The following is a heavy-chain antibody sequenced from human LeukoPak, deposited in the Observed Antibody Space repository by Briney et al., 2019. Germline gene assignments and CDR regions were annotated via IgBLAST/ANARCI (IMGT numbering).Heavy chain of an antibody. D-gene: IGHD5-24*01. Sequence: ASETLSLTCTVSGGSIFSYYWSRIRQPPGKGLEWIGYIYYSGSTNYNPSLKSRVTISVDTSKNQFSLKLSSVTAADTAVYYCAREEMATSYYGMDVWGQGTTVTVSS. J-gene: IGHJ6*02. V-gene: IGHV4-59*01. CDR1: GGSIFSYY. CDR3: AREEMATSYYGMDV. CDR2: IYYSGST.